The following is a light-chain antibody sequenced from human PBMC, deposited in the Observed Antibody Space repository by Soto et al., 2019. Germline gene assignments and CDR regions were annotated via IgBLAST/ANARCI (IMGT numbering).Light chain of an antibody. CDR2: EAS. CDR1: HDISTY. CDR3: QQLNTLPFT. J-gene: IGKJ5*01. V-gene: IGKV1-9*01. Sequence: DIELTQSPSLLSCSVGDRVTITCRASHDISTYLAWYQQKPGKAPKLMIYEASTLQSGVPSRFSGSGSGTEFTLTISGLLPEDFATYHCQQLNTLPFTFGQGTRLEI.